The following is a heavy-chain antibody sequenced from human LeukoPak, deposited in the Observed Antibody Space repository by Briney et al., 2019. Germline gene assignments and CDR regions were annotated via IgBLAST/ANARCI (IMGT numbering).Heavy chain of an antibody. J-gene: IGHJ3*02. Sequence: PGGSLRLSCAASGFSFSSYSINWVRQAPGKGLEWVSYISGDGNAKHYTDSVKGRFTISRDNAKNALYLQMNSMRAEDTAVYFCARVGDYYDTRGFSSDAFDIWGLGTMVTVSS. CDR3: ARVGDYYDTRGFSSDAFDI. CDR2: ISGDGNAK. CDR1: GFSFSSYS. V-gene: IGHV3-48*01. D-gene: IGHD3-22*01.